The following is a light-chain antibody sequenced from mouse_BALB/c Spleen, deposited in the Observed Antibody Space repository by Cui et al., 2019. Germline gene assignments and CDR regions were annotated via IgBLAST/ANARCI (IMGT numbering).Light chain of an antibody. CDR1: ENIYSY. CDR3: QHHYGTPYT. J-gene: IGKJ2*01. CDR2: NAK. V-gene: IGKV12-44*01. Sequence: DIQMTQSPASLSASVGETVTITCRASENIYSYLAWYQQKQGKSPQLLVYNAKTLAEGVPLRFSGSGSGTQFSLKINSLQPEDFGSYYCQHHYGTPYTFGGGTKLEIK.